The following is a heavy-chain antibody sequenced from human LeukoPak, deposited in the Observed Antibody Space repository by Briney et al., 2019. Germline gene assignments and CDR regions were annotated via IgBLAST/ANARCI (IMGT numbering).Heavy chain of an antibody. CDR3: LRDKAGSFYGSGGYHFNYNGMDV. J-gene: IGHJ6*02. D-gene: IGHD3-10*01. V-gene: IGHV4-38-2*02. CDR1: NYSINNGYY. Sequence: SETLSLTCTVSNYSINNGYYWGWIRQPPGGGLEWIGSIYHSGFTYSNPSLTSRLTMSIDASKNEFSLRLTSVTAADTAIYYCLRDKAGSFYGSGGYHFNYNGMDVWGQGTAVTVSS. CDR2: IYHSGFT.